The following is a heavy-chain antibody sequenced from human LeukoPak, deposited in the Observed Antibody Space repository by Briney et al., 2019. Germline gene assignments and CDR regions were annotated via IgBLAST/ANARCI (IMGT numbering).Heavy chain of an antibody. CDR2: ISGSGGST. CDR3: ATSSPYSGSYYDY. J-gene: IGHJ4*02. D-gene: IGHD1-26*01. CDR1: GFTFSSYA. V-gene: IGHV3-23*01. Sequence: GGSLRLSCAASGFTFSSYAMSWVRQAPGKGLEWVSAISGSGGSTYYADSVKGRFTISRDNSKNSLYLQMNSLRAEDTAVYYCATSSPYSGSYYDYWGQGTLVIVSS.